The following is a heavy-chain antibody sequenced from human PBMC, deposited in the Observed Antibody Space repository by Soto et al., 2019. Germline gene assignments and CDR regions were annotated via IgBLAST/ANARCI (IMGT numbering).Heavy chain of an antibody. CDR3: ARTSAKVRYCSGGSCYGLGY. J-gene: IGHJ4*02. V-gene: IGHV4-34*01. CDR1: GGSFSGYY. Sequence: SETLSLTCAVYGGSFSGYYWSWIRQPPGKGLEWIGEINHSGSTNYNPSLKSRVTISVDTSKNQFSLKLSSVTAADTAVYYCARTSAKVRYCSGGSCYGLGYWGQGTLVTVSS. CDR2: INHSGST. D-gene: IGHD2-15*01.